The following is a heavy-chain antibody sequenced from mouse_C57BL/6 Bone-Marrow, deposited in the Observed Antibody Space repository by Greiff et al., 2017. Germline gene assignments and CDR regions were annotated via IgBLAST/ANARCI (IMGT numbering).Heavy chain of an antibody. Sequence: VQLQQSGPELVKPGASVKISCKASGYTFTDYYMNWVKQSHGKSLEWIGDINPNDGGTSYTQKFKGKATLTVDKSSSTAYMELRSLTSEDSAVYYCARSKFTTTVVSNWYFDVRGTGTTVTVSS. CDR1: GYTFTDYY. V-gene: IGHV1-26*01. D-gene: IGHD1-1*01. CDR3: ARSKFTTTVVSNWYFDV. CDR2: INPNDGGT. J-gene: IGHJ1*03.